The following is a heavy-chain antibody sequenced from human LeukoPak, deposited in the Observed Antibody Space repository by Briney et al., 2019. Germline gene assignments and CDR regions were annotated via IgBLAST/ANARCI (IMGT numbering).Heavy chain of an antibody. CDR2: ISSSGSTI. V-gene: IGHV3-11*01. CDR3: ARDRSTVTNNWFDP. CDR1: GFTFSDYY. J-gene: IGHJ5*02. Sequence: PGGSLTLTCTVSGFTFSDYYMSWIRQAPGQGLELVSFISSSGSTIYYADSVKGRFTISRDNAKNSLYLQMNSLRAEDTAVYYCARDRSTVTNNWFDPWGQGTLVTVSS. D-gene: IGHD4-17*01.